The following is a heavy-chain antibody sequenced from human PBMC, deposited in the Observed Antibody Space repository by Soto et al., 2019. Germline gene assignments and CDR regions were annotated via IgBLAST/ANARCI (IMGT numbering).Heavy chain of an antibody. CDR3: XXXXXXXXXWFDP. V-gene: IGHV1-18*01. CDR2: ISAYNGNT. Sequence: QVQLEQSGAEVKKPGASVKVSCKASGYTFTSYGISWVRQAPGQGLEWMGRISAYNGNTNYAQKLQGRVTMTTDTXXXXXXXXXXXXXXXXXXXXXXXXXXXXXXXWFDPWGQGTLVTVSS. J-gene: IGHJ5*02. CDR1: GYTFTSYG.